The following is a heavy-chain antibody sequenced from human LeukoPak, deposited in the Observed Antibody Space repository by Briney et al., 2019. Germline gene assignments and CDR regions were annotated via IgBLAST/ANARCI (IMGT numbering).Heavy chain of an antibody. CDR3: AERGITMIGGV. CDR1: EFTLSSYW. CDR2: IKQDGSEK. Sequence: GGSLRLSCAAPEFTLSSYWMSWVRQAPGEGLEWVANIKQDGSEKYYVDSVKGRFTISRDNAKNSLYLQMNSLRAEDTAVYYCAERGITMIGGVWGKGTTVTISS. V-gene: IGHV3-7*01. J-gene: IGHJ6*04. D-gene: IGHD3-10*02.